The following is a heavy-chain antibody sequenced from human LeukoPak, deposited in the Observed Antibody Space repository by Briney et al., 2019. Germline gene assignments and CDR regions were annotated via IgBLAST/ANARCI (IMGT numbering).Heavy chain of an antibody. CDR1: GYTLTELS. CDR2: FDPEDGET. Sequence: ASVKVSCKVSGYTLTELSMHWVRQAPGKGLEWMGGFDPEDGETIYAQKFQGRVTMTEDTSTDTAYMELSSLRSEDTAVYYCARVKGYCSGGSCYSFDYWGQGTLVTVSS. CDR3: ARVKGYCSGGSCYSFDY. D-gene: IGHD2-15*01. J-gene: IGHJ4*02. V-gene: IGHV1-24*01.